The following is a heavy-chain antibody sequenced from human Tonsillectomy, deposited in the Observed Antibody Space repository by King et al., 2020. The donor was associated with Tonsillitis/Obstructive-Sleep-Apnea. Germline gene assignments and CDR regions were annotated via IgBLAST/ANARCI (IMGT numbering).Heavy chain of an antibody. CDR3: ARDQGFLEWLDYMDV. D-gene: IGHD3-3*01. J-gene: IGHJ6*03. V-gene: IGHV3-66*01. CDR1: GFTVSSNY. CDR2: IYSGVST. Sequence: VQLVESGGGLVQPGGSLRLSCAASGFTVSSNYMSWVRQAPGKGLEWVSVIYSGVSTYYADSVKGRFTISRDNSKNTLYLQMNSLRAEDTAVYYCARDQGFLEWLDYMDVWGKGTTVTVSS.